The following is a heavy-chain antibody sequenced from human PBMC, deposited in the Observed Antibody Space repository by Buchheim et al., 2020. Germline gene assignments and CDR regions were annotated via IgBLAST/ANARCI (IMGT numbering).Heavy chain of an antibody. Sequence: EVQLVESGGGLVQPGGSLRLSCSAPGFPFSIYWMHWVRQAPGKGLAWVSHINREGTTTNYADSVRGRFTLSRDNGKNPLYLQMNNLRAEDTAVYYCVRDMYGPGDYWGQGTL. CDR2: INREGTTT. CDR1: GFPFSIYW. J-gene: IGHJ4*02. V-gene: IGHV3-74*01. CDR3: VRDMYGPGDY. D-gene: IGHD3-10*01.